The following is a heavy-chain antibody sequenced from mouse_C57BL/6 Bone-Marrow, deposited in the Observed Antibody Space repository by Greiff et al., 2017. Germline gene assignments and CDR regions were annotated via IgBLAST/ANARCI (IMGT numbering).Heavy chain of an antibody. D-gene: IGHD4-1*01. V-gene: IGHV1-64*01. CDR2: IHPNSGST. J-gene: IGHJ4*01. Sequence: QVHVKQPGAELVKPGASVKLSCKASGYTFTSYWMHWVKQRPGQGLEWIGMIHPNSGSTNYNEKFKSKATLTVDKSSSTAYMQLSSLTSEDSAVYYCARPGTEGYYYAMDYWGQGTSVTVSS. CDR1: GYTFTSYW. CDR3: ARPGTEGYYYAMDY.